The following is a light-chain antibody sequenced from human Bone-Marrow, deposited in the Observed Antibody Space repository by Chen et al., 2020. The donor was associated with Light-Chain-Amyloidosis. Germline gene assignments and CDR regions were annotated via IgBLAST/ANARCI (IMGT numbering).Light chain of an antibody. V-gene: IGKV1-6*01. CDR3: LQDYFYPPT. CDR2: AAS. CDR1: QGIRTD. J-gene: IGKJ1*01. Sequence: AIQMTQSQYSLSASVGDRVTITCRASQGIRTDLCWYQQKPGKAPKLLIYAASSLESGVPSRFSGGGSDTDFTLTISSLQPEAFAAYYCLQDYFYPPTYGQGTKVEIK.